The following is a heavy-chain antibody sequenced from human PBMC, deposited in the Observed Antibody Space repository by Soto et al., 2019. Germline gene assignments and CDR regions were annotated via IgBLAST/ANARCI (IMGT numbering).Heavy chain of an antibody. CDR1: GGSISTYR. Sequence: QVQLQESGPGLVKPSETLSLTCTVSGGSISTYRWSWIRQPPGKGLEWIGYVYNAGSTNYNPSLKSRVTMSIDTSRNQFSLNLSSVTAGDTAVYYCARHGGVGYLRLDYWGQGTLVTVSS. D-gene: IGHD3-16*01. J-gene: IGHJ4*02. CDR2: VYNAGST. V-gene: IGHV4-59*08. CDR3: ARHGGVGYLRLDY.